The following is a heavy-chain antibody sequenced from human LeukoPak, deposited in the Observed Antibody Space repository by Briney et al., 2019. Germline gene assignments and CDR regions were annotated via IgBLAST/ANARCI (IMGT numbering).Heavy chain of an antibody. CDR1: GGSISSYY. V-gene: IGHV4-59*08. CDR2: RYYSGST. CDR3: ASSYCSGGSCYPYYFDY. D-gene: IGHD2-15*01. J-gene: IGHJ4*02. Sequence: SETLSLTCTVPGGSISSYYWNWIRQPPGKGLEWIGYRYYSGSTNYNPSLKSRVTISVDTSKNQFSLKLSSVTAADTAVYYCASSYCSGGSCYPYYFDYWGQGTLVTVSS.